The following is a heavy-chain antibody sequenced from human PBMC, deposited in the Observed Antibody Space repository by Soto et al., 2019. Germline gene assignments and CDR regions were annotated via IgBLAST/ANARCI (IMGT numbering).Heavy chain of an antibody. CDR2: IYYSGST. CDR1: GVSISGYY. J-gene: IGHJ6*02. Sequence: SEILSLTCTVSGVSISGYYWSWVRQPPGKGLEWIGYIYYSGSTYYNPSLMSRVTISVDTSKNQFSLKLSSVTAADTAVYYCARASPVVTDVWGQGTTVTVSS. D-gene: IGHD5-18*01. CDR3: ARASPVVTDV. V-gene: IGHV4-59*08.